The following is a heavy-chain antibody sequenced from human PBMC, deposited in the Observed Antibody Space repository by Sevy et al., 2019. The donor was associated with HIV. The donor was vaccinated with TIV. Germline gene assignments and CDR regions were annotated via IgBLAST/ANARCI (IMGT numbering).Heavy chain of an antibody. Sequence: SETLSLTCAVYGGSFSGYYWNWIRQPPGKGLEWIGEINHSGSTNYNPPLKSRVTISVDTSKNQFSLKLSSVTAADTAVYYCARAPPIVVVPAAPSWFDPWGQGTLVTVSS. CDR3: ARAPPIVVVPAAPSWFDP. V-gene: IGHV4-34*01. CDR2: INHSGST. J-gene: IGHJ5*02. CDR1: GGSFSGYY. D-gene: IGHD2-2*01.